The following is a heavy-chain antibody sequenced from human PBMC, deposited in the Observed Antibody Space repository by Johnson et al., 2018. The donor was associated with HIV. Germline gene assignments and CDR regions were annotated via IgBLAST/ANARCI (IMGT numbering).Heavy chain of an antibody. Sequence: QVQLVESGGGLVKPGGSLRLSCGASGFTFSDSYMNWIRQAPGKGLEWVSYISSSDSAIWYADSVKGRFTVSRDNAKNSLYLQMNSLRAEDTAVYYCASAKSGSFDAFDIWGQGTMVTVSS. V-gene: IGHV3-11*04. J-gene: IGHJ3*02. D-gene: IGHD1-26*01. CDR2: ISSSDSAI. CDR3: ASAKSGSFDAFDI. CDR1: GFTFSDSY.